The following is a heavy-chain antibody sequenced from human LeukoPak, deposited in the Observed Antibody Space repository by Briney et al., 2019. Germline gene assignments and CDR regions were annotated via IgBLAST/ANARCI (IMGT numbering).Heavy chain of an antibody. CDR3: ARAEDGYNTDWYFDL. Sequence: ASVKVSCKASGFTFTGYYMHWVRQAPGQGLEWMGWINPNSGGTNYVQKLQGRVTMTTDTSTSTAYMELRSLRSDDTAVYYCARAEDGYNTDWYFDLWGRGTLVTVSS. V-gene: IGHV1-2*02. CDR1: GFTFTGYY. D-gene: IGHD5-24*01. CDR2: INPNSGGT. J-gene: IGHJ2*01.